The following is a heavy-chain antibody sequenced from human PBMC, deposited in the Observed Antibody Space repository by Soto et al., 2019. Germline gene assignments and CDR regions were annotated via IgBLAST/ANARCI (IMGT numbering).Heavy chain of an antibody. J-gene: IGHJ6*02. Sequence: QVQLVQSGDEVRKPGSSVKVSCKASGYIFVKYGIAWVRQAPGQGLEWMEWIRPYSRNTHYASKVQGRLTMTTDTSTCTAYMDLGSLASRDTGVYYCAMVDNYVTPTPQDVWGQGTTVTVSS. CDR3: AMVDNYVTPTPQDV. V-gene: IGHV1-18*01. CDR2: IRPYSRNT. D-gene: IGHD3-16*01. CDR1: GYIFVKYG.